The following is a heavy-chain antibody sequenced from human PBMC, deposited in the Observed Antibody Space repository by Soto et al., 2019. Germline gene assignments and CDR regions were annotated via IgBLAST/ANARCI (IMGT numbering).Heavy chain of an antibody. V-gene: IGHV1-3*01. Sequence: XSVKISSEGSVYTFSSYCIHWVRQAPGQSLEWMGWINAANGDTKYSPKFQGRVTITRDTSASTAYMELSSLRSEDTAVYYCVRRHVSATGIDWFDHWGQGSLVTFSA. CDR3: VRRHVSATGIDWFDH. D-gene: IGHD6-13*01. CDR1: VYTFSSYC. CDR2: INAANGDT. J-gene: IGHJ5*02.